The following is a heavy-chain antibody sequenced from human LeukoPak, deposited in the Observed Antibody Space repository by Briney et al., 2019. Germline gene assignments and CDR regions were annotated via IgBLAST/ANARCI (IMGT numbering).Heavy chain of an antibody. J-gene: IGHJ3*02. D-gene: IGHD3-22*01. Sequence: PETLSLTCTVSGGSISSYYWSWIRQPPGKGLEWIGYIYYSVIPNYNPSLKSRVTISVDTSKNQFSLKLSSVTAADTAVYYCALSRGGYYDSRSPAWAFDIWGQGTTVTVSS. V-gene: IGHV4-59*01. CDR3: ALSRGGYYDSRSPAWAFDI. CDR2: IYYSVIP. CDR1: GGSISSYY.